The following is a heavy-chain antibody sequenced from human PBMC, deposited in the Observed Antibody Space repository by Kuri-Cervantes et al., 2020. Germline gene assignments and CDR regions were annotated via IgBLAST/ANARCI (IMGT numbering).Heavy chain of an antibody. CDR2: IYYSGST. CDR3: ARDLYYFDY. J-gene: IGHJ4*02. CDR1: GGSISSYY. V-gene: IGHV4-59*01. Sequence: SETLSLTCTVSGGSISSYYWSWIRQPPGKGLEWIGYIYYSGSTNYNPSLKSRVTISVGTSKNQFSLKLSSVTAADTAVYYCARDLYYFDYWGQGTLVTVSS. D-gene: IGHD2-8*01.